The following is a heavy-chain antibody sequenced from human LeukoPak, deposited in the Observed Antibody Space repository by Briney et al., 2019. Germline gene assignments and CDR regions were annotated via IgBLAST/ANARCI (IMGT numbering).Heavy chain of an antibody. CDR2: INPNSGGT. CDR1: GYTFTGYY. CDR3: ARERTRGYCSSTSCYMGYGG. D-gene: IGHD2-2*02. Sequence: GASVKVSCKAFGYTFTGYYMHWVRQAPGQGLEWMGWINPNSGGTNYAEKFQGSVTMTRATSISSAYMELSRLRSDDTAVYYCARERTRGYCSSTSCYMGYGGWGKGTMVTVSS. V-gene: IGHV1-2*02. J-gene: IGHJ6*04.